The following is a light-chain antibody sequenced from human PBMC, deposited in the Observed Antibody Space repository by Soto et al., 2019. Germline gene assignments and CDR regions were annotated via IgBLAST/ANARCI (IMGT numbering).Light chain of an antibody. CDR1: QSISSW. CDR2: KAS. V-gene: IGKV1-5*03. CDR3: QQYNSYWP. J-gene: IGKJ1*01. Sequence: DIQMTQYPSTLSASVGDRVTITCRASQSISSWLAWYQQKPGKAPKLLIYKASSLESGVPSRFSGSGSGTEFTLTISSLQPDDFATYYCQQYNSYWPFGQG.